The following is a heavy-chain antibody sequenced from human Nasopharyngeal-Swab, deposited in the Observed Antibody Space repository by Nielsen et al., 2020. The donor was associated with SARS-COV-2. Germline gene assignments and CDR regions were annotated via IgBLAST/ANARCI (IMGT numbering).Heavy chain of an antibody. D-gene: IGHD2-2*01. V-gene: IGHV1-18*01. CDR2: ISAYNGNA. Sequence: ASVKVSCKASGYTFTSYGISWVRQAPGQGLEWMGWISAYNGNANYAQKPQGRVTMTTDTSTSTAYMELRSLRSDDTAVYYCARVPGNHDAFDIWGQGTMVTVSS. CDR3: ARVPGNHDAFDI. J-gene: IGHJ3*02. CDR1: GYTFTSYG.